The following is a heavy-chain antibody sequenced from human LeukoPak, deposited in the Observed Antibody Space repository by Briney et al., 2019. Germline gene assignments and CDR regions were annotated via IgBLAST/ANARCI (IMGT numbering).Heavy chain of an antibody. V-gene: IGHV4-59*01. J-gene: IGHJ3*02. CDR3: ARFLKQTFMFAFDI. Sequence: SETLSLTCTVSGGSINNYYWSWVRQPPGKGLEWIGYIYYTGSTNYNPSLKSRVTMSVDTSKNQFSLKLSSVTAADTAVFYCARFLKQTFMFAFDIWGQGTMVTVSS. CDR1: GGSINNYY. CDR2: IYYTGST. D-gene: IGHD3-10*02.